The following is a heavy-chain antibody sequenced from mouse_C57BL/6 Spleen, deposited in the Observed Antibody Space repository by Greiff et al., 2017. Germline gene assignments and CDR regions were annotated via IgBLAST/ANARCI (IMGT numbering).Heavy chain of an antibody. J-gene: IGHJ2*01. D-gene: IGHD2-3*01. CDR3: AIYDGYYVYYFDY. CDR1: GYTFTSYW. Sequence: VQLQQSGAELVKPGASVKLSCKASGYTFTSYWMQWVKQRPGQGLEWIGEIDPSDSYTNYNQKFKGKATLTVDTSSSTAYMQLSSLTSEDSAVYYCAIYDGYYVYYFDYWGQGTTLTVSS. CDR2: IDPSDSYT. V-gene: IGHV1-50*01.